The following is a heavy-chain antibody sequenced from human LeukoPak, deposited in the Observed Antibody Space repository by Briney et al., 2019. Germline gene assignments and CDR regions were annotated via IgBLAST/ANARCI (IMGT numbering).Heavy chain of an antibody. CDR3: AKDSYYGSGSYLFHFDY. D-gene: IGHD3-10*01. CDR1: GFTFDDYA. CDR2: ISWNSGSI. Sequence: GGSLRLSCAASGFTFDDYAMHWVRQAPGKGLEWVSGISWNSGSIGYADSVKGRFTVSGDNAKNSLYLQMNSLRAEDTALYYCAKDSYYGSGSYLFHFDYWGQGTLVTVSS. V-gene: IGHV3-9*01. J-gene: IGHJ4*02.